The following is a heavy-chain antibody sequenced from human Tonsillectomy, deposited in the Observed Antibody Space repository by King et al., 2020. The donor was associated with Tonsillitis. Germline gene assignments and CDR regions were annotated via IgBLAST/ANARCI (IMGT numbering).Heavy chain of an antibody. Sequence: VQLVQSGAEVKKAGASVKVSCKASGYTFTGDYLHWLRQAPGQGLEWVGWINPNSGGTNYAQKFQERVTMTRDTSISSAYMELRRLRSDDPAVYYCASDPKSRDNFAILTGYQYYFDYWGQGPLVTVSS. CDR2: INPNSGGT. CDR1: GYTFTGDY. CDR3: ASDPKSRDNFAILTGYQYYFDY. J-gene: IGHJ4*02. D-gene: IGHD3-9*01. V-gene: IGHV1-2*02.